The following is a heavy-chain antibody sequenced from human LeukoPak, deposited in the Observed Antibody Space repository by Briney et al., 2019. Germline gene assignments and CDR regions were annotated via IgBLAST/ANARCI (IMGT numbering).Heavy chain of an antibody. CDR2: IYSGGST. Sequence: GGSLRLSCAASGFTFSDYYMSWIRQAPGKGLEWVSVIYSGGSTYYADSVKGRFTISRDNSKNTLFLQMSGLRAEDTAVYYCARSGSGRYYGWFDPWGQGTLVTVSS. J-gene: IGHJ5*02. V-gene: IGHV3-66*01. CDR1: GFTFSDYY. D-gene: IGHD3-10*01. CDR3: ARSGSGRYYGWFDP.